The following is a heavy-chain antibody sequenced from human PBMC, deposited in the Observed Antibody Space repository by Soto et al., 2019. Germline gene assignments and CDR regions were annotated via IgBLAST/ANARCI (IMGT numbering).Heavy chain of an antibody. J-gene: IGHJ6*02. D-gene: IGHD6-19*01. CDR3: ARDIREIAVRPGNYYSYSGMDV. V-gene: IGHV6-1*01. CDR1: GDSVSSNSAA. Sequence: SQTLSLTCAISGDSVSSNSAAWNWIRQSPSRGLEWLGRTYYRSKWYNDYAVSVKSRITINPDTSKNEFSLQLNSVTPEDTAVYYCARDIREIAVRPGNYYSYSGMDVWGRGTTVTVSS. CDR2: TYYRSKWYN.